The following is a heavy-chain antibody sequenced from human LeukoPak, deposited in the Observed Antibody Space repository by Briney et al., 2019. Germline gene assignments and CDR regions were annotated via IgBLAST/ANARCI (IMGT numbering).Heavy chain of an antibody. CDR2: IYHSGST. CDR3: ARADVDTAMVLRGYYFDY. Sequence: SETLSLTCTVSGGSISSGGYYWSWIRQPPGRGLEWIGYIYHSGSTYYNPSLKSRVTISVDRSKNQFSLKRSSVTAADTAVYYCARADVDTAMVLRGYYFDYWGQGTLVTVSS. J-gene: IGHJ4*02. V-gene: IGHV4-30-2*01. D-gene: IGHD5-18*01. CDR1: GGSISSGGYY.